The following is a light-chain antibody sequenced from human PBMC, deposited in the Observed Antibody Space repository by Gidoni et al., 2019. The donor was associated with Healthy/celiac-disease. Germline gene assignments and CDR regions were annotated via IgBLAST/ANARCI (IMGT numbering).Light chain of an antibody. CDR3: QQYDNRPCRT. CDR2: DAS. CDR1: QDISNY. V-gene: IGKV1-33*01. Sequence: DIQMTQSPSSLSASVGDRVTITCQASQDISNYLNWYQQKPGKAPKLLIYDASNLETGVPSRFSGSGSGTDFTFTISSLQPEDIATYYCQQYDNRPCRTFGQGTKVEIK. J-gene: IGKJ1*01.